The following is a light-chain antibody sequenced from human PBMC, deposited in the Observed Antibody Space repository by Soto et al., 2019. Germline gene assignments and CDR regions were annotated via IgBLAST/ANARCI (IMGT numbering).Light chain of an antibody. CDR2: SDN. Sequence: QSVLTQPPSASGTPGQRVTISCSGSSSNIGSNTVNWYHQLPGTAPKLLIYSDNQRPSGVPDRFSVSKSGTSVSLAISGLQSDDEADYYCAAWDDSLNGLVFGGGTQLTVL. CDR1: SSNIGSNT. CDR3: AAWDDSLNGLV. V-gene: IGLV1-44*01. J-gene: IGLJ2*01.